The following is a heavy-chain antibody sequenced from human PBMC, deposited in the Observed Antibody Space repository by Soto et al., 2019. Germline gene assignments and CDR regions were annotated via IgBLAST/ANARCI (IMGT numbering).Heavy chain of an antibody. V-gene: IGHV3-33*06. Sequence: QVQLVASGGGVVQPGRSLRLSCAASGFTFSTYGMHWVRQAPGKGLEWVAHIWYDGTNTYYADSVKGRFTISRDNSKNTLYLQMNSLRAEDTAVYYCAKDNPSVPSWGQGTLVTVYS. J-gene: IGHJ5*02. CDR1: GFTFSTYG. CDR3: AKDNPSVPS. CDR2: IWYDGTNT.